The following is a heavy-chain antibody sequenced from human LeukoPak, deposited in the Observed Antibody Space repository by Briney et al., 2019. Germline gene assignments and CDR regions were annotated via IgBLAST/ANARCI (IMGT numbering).Heavy chain of an antibody. CDR3: AGLFVGEYYGSGYYFDD. CDR2: TYYSGST. J-gene: IGHJ4*02. CDR1: GGSISSGSYY. D-gene: IGHD3-10*01. Sequence: SETLSLTCTVSGGSISSGSYYWGWIRQPPGKGLEWIGSTYYSGSTYYNPSLESRVTISVDTSKNQFSLKLSSVTAADTAVYYCAGLFVGEYYGSGYYFDDWGQGTLVTVTS. V-gene: IGHV4-39*01.